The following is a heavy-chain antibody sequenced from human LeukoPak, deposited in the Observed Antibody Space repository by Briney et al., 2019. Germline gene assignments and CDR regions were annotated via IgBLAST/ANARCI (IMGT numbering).Heavy chain of an antibody. V-gene: IGHV1-3*01. CDR3: ARGRLYDSSGYYYDSFDY. J-gene: IGHJ4*02. CDR2: INAGNGNT. D-gene: IGHD3-22*01. CDR1: GYTFTSYG. Sequence: ASVKVSCKASGYTFTSYGISWVRQAPGQGLEWMGWINAGNGNTKYSQKFQGRVTITRDTSASTAYMELSSLRSEDTAVYYCARGRLYDSSGYYYDSFDYWGQGTLVTVSS.